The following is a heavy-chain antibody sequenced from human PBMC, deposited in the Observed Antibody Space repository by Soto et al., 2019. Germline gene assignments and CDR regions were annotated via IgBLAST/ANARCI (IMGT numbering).Heavy chain of an antibody. D-gene: IGHD7-27*01. CDR3: AKDLTGDSGQGYLFDY. CDR2: IGDSSDNK. V-gene: IGHV3-23*01. CDR1: GFTFSTYD. Sequence: PGGSLRLSCAASGFTFSTYDMSWVRQAPGKGLEWVSTIGDSSDNKFYADSVRGRVTISSDNSKNTLYLQMNSLRAEDTAMYYCAKDLTGDSGQGYLFDYWGQGVLVTVSS. J-gene: IGHJ4*02.